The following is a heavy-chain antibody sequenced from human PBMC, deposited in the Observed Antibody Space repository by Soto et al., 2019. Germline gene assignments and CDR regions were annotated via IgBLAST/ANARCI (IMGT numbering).Heavy chain of an antibody. V-gene: IGHV3-23*01. CDR2: ISGGGSGT. Sequence: EMQLSESGGGLVQPGGSPRLSCAASGFTFGSYAMSWVRQAPGKGLEWVSAISGGGSGTYYADSVKGRFTISRDNSKKTLFLQMNSLRVEDTAIYYCAKDPKSTVRFNWFDPWGQGTLVTVSS. J-gene: IGHJ5*02. D-gene: IGHD2-8*02. CDR1: GFTFGSYA. CDR3: AKDPKSTVRFNWFDP.